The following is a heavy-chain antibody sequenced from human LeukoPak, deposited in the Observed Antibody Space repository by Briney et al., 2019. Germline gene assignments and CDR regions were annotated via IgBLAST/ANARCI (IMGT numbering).Heavy chain of an antibody. D-gene: IGHD3-22*01. Sequence: GGSLRLSCAASGFTVSSYAMSWVRQTPGKGLEWVSAISGSSGSTYYADSVKGRFTISRDNSKNTLYLQMNSLRAEDTAIYYCATSDSSGYYSQDYFDYWGQGTLVTVSS. CDR3: ATSDSSGYYSQDYFDY. J-gene: IGHJ4*02. V-gene: IGHV3-23*01. CDR1: GFTVSSYA. CDR2: ISGSSGST.